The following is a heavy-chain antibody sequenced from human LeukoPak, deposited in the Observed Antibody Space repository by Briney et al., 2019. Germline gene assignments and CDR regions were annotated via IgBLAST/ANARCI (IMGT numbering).Heavy chain of an antibody. J-gene: IGHJ4*02. V-gene: IGHV3-23*01. CDR3: ATRSYF. CDR2: ISGSGGNT. D-gene: IGHD2/OR15-2a*01. CDR1: GFTFSSYE. Sequence: GGSLRLSCAASGFTFSSYEMNWVRQAPGKGLEWVSSISGSGGNTYYADSVRGRFTISRDNSKNTLYLQMNSLRDEDTALYYCATRSYFGGQGTLVTVSS.